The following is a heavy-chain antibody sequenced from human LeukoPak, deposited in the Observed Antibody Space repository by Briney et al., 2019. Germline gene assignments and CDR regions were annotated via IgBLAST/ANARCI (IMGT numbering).Heavy chain of an antibody. CDR3: AGGGFEDWGFDY. D-gene: IGHD3-10*01. J-gene: IGHJ4*02. CDR2: INPNSGGT. V-gene: IGHV1-2*06. CDR1: GYTFTGYY. Sequence: ASVKVSCKASGYTFTGYYMHWVRQAPGQGLEWMGRINPNSGGTNYAQKFQGRVTMTRDTSINTAYMELSGLRSDDTAVCYWAGGGFEDWGFDYWGQGTLVTVSS.